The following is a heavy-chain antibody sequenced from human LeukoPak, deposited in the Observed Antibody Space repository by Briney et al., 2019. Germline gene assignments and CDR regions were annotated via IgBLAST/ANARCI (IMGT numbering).Heavy chain of an antibody. Sequence: GASVKVPCKASGYTFTSYAMHWVRQAPGQRLEWMGWINAGNGNTKYSQKFQGRVTITRDTSASTAYMELSSLRSEDTAVYYCASDGVAGIAAAGMLDYWGQGTLVTVSS. D-gene: IGHD6-13*01. V-gene: IGHV1-3*01. CDR1: GYTFTSYA. J-gene: IGHJ4*02. CDR3: ASDGVAGIAAAGMLDY. CDR2: INAGNGNT.